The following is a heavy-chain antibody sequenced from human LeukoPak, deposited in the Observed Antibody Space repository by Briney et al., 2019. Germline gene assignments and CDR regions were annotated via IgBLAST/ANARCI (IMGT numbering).Heavy chain of an antibody. D-gene: IGHD3-22*01. CDR3: ARDRRHLVVGGYFDY. CDR2: IYSGGNT. J-gene: IGHJ4*02. CDR1: GFTFGSYW. Sequence: GGSLRLSCAASGFTFGSYWMSWVRQAPGKGLEWVSVIYSGGNTYYADSVKGRFTISRDNSKNTLYLQMNSLRAEDTAVYYCARDRRHLVVGGYFDYWGQGTLVTVSS. V-gene: IGHV3-53*01.